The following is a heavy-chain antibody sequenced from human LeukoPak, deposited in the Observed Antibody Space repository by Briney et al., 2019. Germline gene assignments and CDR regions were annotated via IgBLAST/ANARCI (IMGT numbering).Heavy chain of an antibody. CDR1: GFTFSSYA. CDR3: AVVGASLNWYFDL. J-gene: IGHJ2*01. V-gene: IGHV3-23*01. D-gene: IGHD1-26*01. CDR2: ISGSGGST. Sequence: GGSLRLSCAASGFTFSSYAMSWVRQAPGKGLEWVSAISGSGGSTYYADSVKGRFTISRDNSKNTLYLQMNSLRSEDTAVYYCAVVGASLNWYFDLWGRGTLVTVSS.